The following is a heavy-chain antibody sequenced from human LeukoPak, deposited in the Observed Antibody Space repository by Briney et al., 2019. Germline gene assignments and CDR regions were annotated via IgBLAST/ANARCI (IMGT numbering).Heavy chain of an antibody. CDR2: VLSSGST. V-gene: IGHV4-4*09. CDR3: ARRVISEFSIDKGNWLDP. Sequence: SETLFLTCTVSGGSISNYYWNWIRQSPGKGLEWIEYVLSSGSTHHNPSLTSRISLSVDTSKNQFSLKLSSVTAADTAVYYCARRVISEFSIDKGNWLDPWGQGTLVTVSS. D-gene: IGHD3-3*02. J-gene: IGHJ5*02. CDR1: GGSISNYY.